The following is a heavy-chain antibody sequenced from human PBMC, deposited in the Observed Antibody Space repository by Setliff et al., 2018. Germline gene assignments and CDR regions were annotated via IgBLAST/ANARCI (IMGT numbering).Heavy chain of an antibody. J-gene: IGHJ4*02. V-gene: IGHV3-23*01. CDR2: ISGSGGST. CDR3: AKDGSGSYDYLDY. Sequence: GGSLRLSCAASGFTFSSYAMTWVRQAPGKGLEWVSVISGSGGSTYYADSVKGRFTISRDNSKNTLYLQMNSLSAEDTAVYYCAKDGSGSYDYLDYWGQGTLVTVSS. CDR1: GFTFSSYA. D-gene: IGHD6-13*01.